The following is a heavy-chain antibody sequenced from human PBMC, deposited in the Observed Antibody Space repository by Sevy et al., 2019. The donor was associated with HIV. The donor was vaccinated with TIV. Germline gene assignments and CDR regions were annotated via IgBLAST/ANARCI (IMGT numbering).Heavy chain of an antibody. D-gene: IGHD6-13*01. Sequence: GGSLRLSCTASGFTFNDARMSWVRQAPGKGLEWVGRIKSKTDCETTDDAAPVKGRFTISRDDSENTLYLQMNSLKTEDTAVYYCATESLAGEQQLEGGGYDYYYYGMDVWGQGTTVTVSS. CDR3: ATESLAGEQQLEGGGYDYYYYGMDV. CDR2: IKSKTDCETT. J-gene: IGHJ6*02. V-gene: IGHV3-15*01. CDR1: GFTFNDAR.